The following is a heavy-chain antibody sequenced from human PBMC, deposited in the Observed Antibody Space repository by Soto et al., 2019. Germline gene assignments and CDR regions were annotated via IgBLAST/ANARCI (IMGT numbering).Heavy chain of an antibody. CDR2: ISAYNGNT. V-gene: IGHV1-18*01. CDR3: ARSLMVRGVIRYYGMDV. CDR1: GYTFTSYG. D-gene: IGHD3-10*01. J-gene: IGHJ6*02. Sequence: VASVKVSCKASGYTFTSYGISWVRQAPGQGLEWMGWISAYNGNTNYAQKLQGRVTMTTDTSTSTAYMELRSLRSDDTAVYYCARSLMVRGVIRYYGMDVWGQGTTVTVSS.